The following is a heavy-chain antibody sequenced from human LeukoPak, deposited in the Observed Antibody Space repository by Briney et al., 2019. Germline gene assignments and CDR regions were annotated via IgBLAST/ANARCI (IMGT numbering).Heavy chain of an antibody. J-gene: IGHJ3*02. CDR2: IIHSGST. V-gene: IGHV4-34*01. CDR1: GGSFSGYY. D-gene: IGHD6-19*01. Sequence: PSETLSLTCAAYGGSFSGYYWSWIRQPPGKGLEWVGEIIHSGSTNYTPSLKSRVTISVDTSKNQFSLKLSPVPAADTAVYYCARGAPRSYSSGWYLVAFDIWGQGTMVTVSS. CDR3: ARGAPRSYSSGWYLVAFDI.